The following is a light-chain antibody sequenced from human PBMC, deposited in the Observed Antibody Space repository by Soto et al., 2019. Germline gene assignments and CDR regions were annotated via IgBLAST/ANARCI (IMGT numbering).Light chain of an antibody. J-gene: IGKJ2*01. V-gene: IGKV3-20*01. CDR3: QQYGRSPPRT. CDR1: QSVTSSY. Sequence: ESVLTQSPGTLSLSPGERATLSCRASQSVTSSYLAWYQQKPGQAPRLLIYGASRRATGIPDRFSGSGSGTDFTLTISRLEPEYFAVYYCQQYGRSPPRTFGQETKLEIK. CDR2: GAS.